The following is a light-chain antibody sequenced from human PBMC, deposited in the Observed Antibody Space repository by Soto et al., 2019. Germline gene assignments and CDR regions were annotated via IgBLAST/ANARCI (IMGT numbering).Light chain of an antibody. CDR1: QGINSW. V-gene: IGKV1-12*01. CDR3: QQDISFPFT. Sequence: DIQMTQSPSSVSASVGERVTITCRASQGINSWLAWYQQKPGQAPKLLIYAASNLQSGVPSRFSGSGSGTDFTLTINSLQPEDFATYYCQQDISFPFTFGPGTKVHVK. CDR2: AAS. J-gene: IGKJ3*01.